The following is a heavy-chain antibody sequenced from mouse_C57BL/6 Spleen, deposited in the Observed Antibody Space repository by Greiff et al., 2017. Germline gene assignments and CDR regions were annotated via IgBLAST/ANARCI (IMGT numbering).Heavy chain of an antibody. Sequence: EVQGVESGGGLVQPGGSLKLSCAASGFTFSDYYMYWVRQTPEKRLEWVAYISNGGGSTYYPDTVKGRFTISRDNAKNTLYLQMSRLKSEDTAMYYCARHNYDYVDYWGQGTTLTVSS. CDR1: GFTFSDYY. J-gene: IGHJ2*01. CDR2: ISNGGGST. V-gene: IGHV5-12*01. CDR3: ARHNYDYVDY. D-gene: IGHD2-4*01.